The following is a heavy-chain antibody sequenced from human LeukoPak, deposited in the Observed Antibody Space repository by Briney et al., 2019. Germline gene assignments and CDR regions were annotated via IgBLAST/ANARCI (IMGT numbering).Heavy chain of an antibody. V-gene: IGHV1-18*01. CDR2: ISANNGNT. CDR3: ARVTSSGYALPYGY. CDR1: GYTFTSYS. Sequence: ASVKVSCKASGYTFTSYSISWVRQAPGQGLEWMGWISANNGNTNYAQKLQGRVTMTTDTPTSTAYMELRSLRSDDTGVYYCARVTSSGYALPYGYWGQGTLVTVSS. D-gene: IGHD3-22*01. J-gene: IGHJ4*02.